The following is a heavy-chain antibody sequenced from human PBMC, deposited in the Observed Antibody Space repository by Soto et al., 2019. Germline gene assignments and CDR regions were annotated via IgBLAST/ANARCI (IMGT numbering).Heavy chain of an antibody. Sequence: KSSETLSLTCTVSGGSISSYYWSWIRQPPGKGLEWIGYIYYSGSTNYNPSLKSRVTISVDTSKNQFSLKLSSVTAADTAVYYCARDTLSYGMDVWGQGTTVTVS. CDR2: IYYSGST. CDR1: GGSISSYY. CDR3: ARDTLSYGMDV. J-gene: IGHJ6*02. V-gene: IGHV4-59*01.